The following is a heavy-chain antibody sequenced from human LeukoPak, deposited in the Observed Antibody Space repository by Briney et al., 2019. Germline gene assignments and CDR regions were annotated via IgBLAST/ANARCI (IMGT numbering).Heavy chain of an antibody. CDR3: ARVPSGGPFDY. J-gene: IGHJ4*02. CDR1: GYTFTSYG. D-gene: IGHD2-15*01. V-gene: IGHV1-18*01. Sequence: ASVKVSCKASGYTFTSYGISWVRQAPGQGLEWMGWISAYNGNTNYAQRLQGRVTMTTDTSTSTAYMELRSLTSDDTAVYYCARVPSGGPFDYWGQGTLVTVSS. CDR2: ISAYNGNT.